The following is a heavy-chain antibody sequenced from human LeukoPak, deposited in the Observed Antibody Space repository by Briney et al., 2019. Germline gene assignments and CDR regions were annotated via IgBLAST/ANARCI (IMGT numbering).Heavy chain of an antibody. J-gene: IGHJ5*02. D-gene: IGHD2-21*01. CDR1: GGSISSSSYY. CDR2: IYYSGIT. V-gene: IGHV4-39*01. CDR3: ASAYCDTGICYTGSFDP. Sequence: SETLSLTCTVTGGSISSSSYYWGWIRQPPGKGLESIGTIYYSGITYYNPSLRSRVTISVDTSKNQFSLKLRSVTAADTAVYYCASAYCDTGICYTGSFDPWGQGTLVTVSS.